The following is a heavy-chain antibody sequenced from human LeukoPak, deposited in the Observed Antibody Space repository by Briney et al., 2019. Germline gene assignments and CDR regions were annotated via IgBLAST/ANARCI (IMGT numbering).Heavy chain of an antibody. CDR3: ARVVGYSGYDWEYYFDY. J-gene: IGHJ4*02. D-gene: IGHD5-12*01. CDR1: GFTFSDYY. Sequence: GGSLRLSCAASGFTFSDYYMSWIRQAPGKGLAWASYISSSGSTIYYADSVKGRFTISRDNAKNSLYLQMNSLRAEDTAVYYCARVVGYSGYDWEYYFDYWGQGTLVTVSS. CDR2: ISSSGSTI. V-gene: IGHV3-11*04.